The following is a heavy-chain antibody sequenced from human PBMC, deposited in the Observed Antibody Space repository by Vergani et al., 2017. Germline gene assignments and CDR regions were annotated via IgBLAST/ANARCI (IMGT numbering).Heavy chain of an antibody. D-gene: IGHD1-26*01. CDR3: ARPISTRWRVGATGAFDI. Sequence: EVQLVESGGGLVQPGGSLRLSCAASGFTFSSYAMSWVRQAPGKGLEGVSAISGSTIYYADSVKGRFTISRDNAKNSLYLQMNSLRAEDTAVYYCARPISTRWRVGATGAFDIWGQGTMVTVSS. CDR2: ISGSTI. V-gene: IGHV3-23*04. J-gene: IGHJ3*02. CDR1: GFTFSSYA.